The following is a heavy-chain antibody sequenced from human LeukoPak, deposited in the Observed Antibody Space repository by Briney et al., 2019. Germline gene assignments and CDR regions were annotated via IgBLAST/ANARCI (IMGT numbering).Heavy chain of an antibody. CDR1: GGSISSSSYY. Sequence: PSETLSLTCTVSGGSISSSSYYWGWIRQPPGKGLEWIGEINHSGSTNYNPSLKSRVTISVDTSKNQFSLKLSSVTAADTAVYYCARVPYYDFWSGYSSESAYFDYWGQGTLVTVSS. J-gene: IGHJ4*02. CDR3: ARVPYYDFWSGYSSESAYFDY. V-gene: IGHV4-39*07. D-gene: IGHD3-3*01. CDR2: INHSGST.